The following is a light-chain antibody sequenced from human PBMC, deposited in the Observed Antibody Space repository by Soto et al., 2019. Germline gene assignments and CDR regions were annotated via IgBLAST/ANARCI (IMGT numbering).Light chain of an antibody. CDR2: DAS. CDR3: QQYKTWPI. CDR1: QSVSFY. Sequence: LTQAPATLSASPGERATLSCRASQSVSFYFAWYQQKPGQAPRLLIYDASYRAPGIPARFSGSGSGTDFALAIRSLQPDGFAVYICQQYKTWPIFGQGTRLEIK. J-gene: IGKJ5*01. V-gene: IGKV3-11*01.